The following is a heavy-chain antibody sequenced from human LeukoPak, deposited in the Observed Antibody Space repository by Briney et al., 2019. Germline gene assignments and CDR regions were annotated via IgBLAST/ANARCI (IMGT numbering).Heavy chain of an antibody. CDR2: INPNSGGT. Sequence: ASVKVSCKTSGYTFTGYYMHWVRQAPGQGLEWMGWINPNSGGTNYAQKFQGWVTMTRDTSISTAYMELSRLRSDDTAVYYCAREVNPNWFDPWGQGTLVTVSS. V-gene: IGHV1-2*04. J-gene: IGHJ5*02. CDR1: GYTFTGYY. D-gene: IGHD3-22*01. CDR3: AREVNPNWFDP.